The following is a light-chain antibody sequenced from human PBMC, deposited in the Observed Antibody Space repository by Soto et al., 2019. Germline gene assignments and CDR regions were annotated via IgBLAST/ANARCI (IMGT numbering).Light chain of an antibody. CDR2: QVS. CDR1: SSDVGGYYY. J-gene: IGLJ1*01. CDR3: SSYTSSNTFYV. V-gene: IGLV2-14*01. Sequence: QSVLTQPGSVSGSPGQSITISCTGTSSDVGGYYYVSWYQHHRGKAPKLMIYQVSNRPSGVSNRFSGSKSGNTASLTISGLQAEDEADYYCSSYTSSNTFYVFGTGTKLTVL.